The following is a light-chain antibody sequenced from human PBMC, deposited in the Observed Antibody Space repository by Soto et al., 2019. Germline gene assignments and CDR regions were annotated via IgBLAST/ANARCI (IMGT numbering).Light chain of an antibody. CDR2: DAS. V-gene: IGKV1-5*01. CDR3: QQYNSYTT. Sequence: DIQMTQSPSTLSASVGDRVTITCRASQSISTWLAWYQQKPGKAPKLLIYDASSLQSGVPSRFSGHGSGTDFTLTIRSLQADDFSTYYCQQYNSYTTFGQGTKLEIK. CDR1: QSISTW. J-gene: IGKJ2*01.